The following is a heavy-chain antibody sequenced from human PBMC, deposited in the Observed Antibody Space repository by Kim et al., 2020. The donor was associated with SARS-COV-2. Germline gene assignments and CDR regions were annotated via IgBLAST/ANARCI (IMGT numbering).Heavy chain of an antibody. CDR2: IYHSGST. CDR3: ARVIRYFDWLLPKYYFDY. CDR1: GGSISSSNW. V-gene: IGHV4-4*02. J-gene: IGHJ4*02. Sequence: SETLSLTCAVSGGSISSSNWWSWVRQPPGKGLEWIGEIYHSGSTNYNPSLKSRVTISVDKSKNQFSLKLSSVTAADTAVYYCARVIRYFDWLLPKYYFDYWGQGTLVTVSS. D-gene: IGHD3-9*01.